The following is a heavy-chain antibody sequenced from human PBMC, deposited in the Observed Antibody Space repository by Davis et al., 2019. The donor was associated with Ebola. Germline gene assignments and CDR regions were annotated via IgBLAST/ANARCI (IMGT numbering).Heavy chain of an antibody. CDR2: ISYDGSNE. Sequence: GGSLRLSCAASGFTFSSYGIHWVRQAPGKGLEWVAVISYDGSNEYYADSVKGRFTTSRDNSKNTLYLQMYSLRVEDTAVYYCAKGRTNTPMVTMEFDYWGQGTLVTVSS. CDR3: AKGRTNTPMVTMEFDY. CDR1: GFTFSSYG. D-gene: IGHD5-18*01. J-gene: IGHJ4*02. V-gene: IGHV3-30*18.